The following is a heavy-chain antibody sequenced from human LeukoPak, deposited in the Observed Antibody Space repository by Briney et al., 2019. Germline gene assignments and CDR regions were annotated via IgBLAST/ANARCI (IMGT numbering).Heavy chain of an antibody. Sequence: GRSLRLSCAASGSTFSIYAMRWVPQAPGKGLEWVSSITSSGAGTYYPDSVKGRFTISRDNSENTLYLQMNSLRAEDTAVYYCAKDRPNYYDTSGHYYRRNGDCWGQGTLVTVS. D-gene: IGHD3-22*01. CDR1: GSTFSIYA. CDR3: AKDRPNYYDTSGHYYRRNGDC. CDR2: ITSSGAGT. V-gene: IGHV3-23*01. J-gene: IGHJ4*02.